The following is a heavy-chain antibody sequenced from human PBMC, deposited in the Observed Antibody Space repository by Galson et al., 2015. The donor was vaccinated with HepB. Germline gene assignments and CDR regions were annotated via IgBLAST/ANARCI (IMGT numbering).Heavy chain of an antibody. Sequence: ETLSLTCIVSGDSISNYYWHWIRQPPGKGLEWIGHVYYSGSTSYNPSLNSRVTLSVDTSKNQFSLSLTSVTAADTAVYYCARSGNYYWFDPWGQGILVTVSS. V-gene: IGHV4-59*01. J-gene: IGHJ5*02. CDR2: VYYSGST. CDR1: GDSISNYY. CDR3: ARSGNYYWFDP. D-gene: IGHD1-26*01.